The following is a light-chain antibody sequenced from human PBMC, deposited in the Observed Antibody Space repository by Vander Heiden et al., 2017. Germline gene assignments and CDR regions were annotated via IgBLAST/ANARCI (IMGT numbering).Light chain of an antibody. CDR2: AAS. CDR3: QQSDSTPWT. CDR1: QSISSY. J-gene: IGKJ1*01. Sequence: DIQMTQSPSSLSASVGDRVTITCRASQSISSYLNWYQQKPGKAPKLLIYAASSLQSGVPSRFSGSGSGTDITLTISSLQPEDFATYYCQQSDSTPWTFGQGTKVEIK. V-gene: IGKV1-39*01.